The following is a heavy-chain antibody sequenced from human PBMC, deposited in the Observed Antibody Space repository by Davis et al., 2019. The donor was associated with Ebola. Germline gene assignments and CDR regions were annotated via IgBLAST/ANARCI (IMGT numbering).Heavy chain of an antibody. J-gene: IGHJ6*04. CDR1: GFTFSSYG. CDR2: ISYDGSNK. D-gene: IGHD6-6*01. Sequence: PGGSLRLSCAASGFTFSSYGMHWVRQAPGKGLEWVAVISYDGSNKYYADSVKGRFTISRDNAKNTLYLQMDSLRADDTAVYYCARDLAAHPYYYGMDVWGKGTTVTVSS. V-gene: IGHV3-30*03. CDR3: ARDLAAHPYYYGMDV.